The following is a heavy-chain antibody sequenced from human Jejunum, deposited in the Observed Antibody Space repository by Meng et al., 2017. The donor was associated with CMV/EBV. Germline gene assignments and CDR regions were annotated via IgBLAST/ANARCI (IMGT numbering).Heavy chain of an antibody. CDR3: SYFQQ. J-gene: IGHJ1*01. Sequence: QVQLVESGGGVVQPGRSLRLSCAASVFPLNSYGIHWVRQFPGKGLEWVAVLWYDGSRKYFADSVHGRFSISRDDSKNTVYLQMNSLRAEDTAVYYCSYFQQWGQGTLVTVSS. V-gene: IGHV3-33*01. CDR1: VFPLNSYG. CDR2: LWYDGSRK.